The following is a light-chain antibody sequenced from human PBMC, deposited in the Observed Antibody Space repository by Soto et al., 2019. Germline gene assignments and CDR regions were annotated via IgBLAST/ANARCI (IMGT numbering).Light chain of an antibody. CDR2: EVS. V-gene: IGLV2-14*01. CDR1: ISAVGGYYY. Sequence: QSALTQPASVSGSPGQSITISCTGSISAVGGYYYVSCYQQHPGKAPKLIIYEVSNRPSGVSNRFSGSKSSNTASQTIYGLQAEDEADYYCSSYTGNNTLLFGEGTKLTVL. J-gene: IGLJ3*02. CDR3: SSYTGNNTLL.